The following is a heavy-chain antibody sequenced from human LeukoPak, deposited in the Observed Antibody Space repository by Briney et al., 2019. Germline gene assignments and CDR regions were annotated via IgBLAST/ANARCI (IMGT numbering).Heavy chain of an antibody. D-gene: IGHD4-17*01. Sequence: SETLSLTCNVSGGSLSSSSYYWGWIRRPPGKGLEWIGSIYYSGSTYYNPSLKSRVTISVDTSKNQFSLKLSSVTAADAAVYYCARHYGDYVDYWGQGTLVTVSS. CDR2: IYYSGST. V-gene: IGHV4-39*01. CDR3: ARHYGDYVDY. CDR1: GGSLSSSSYY. J-gene: IGHJ4*02.